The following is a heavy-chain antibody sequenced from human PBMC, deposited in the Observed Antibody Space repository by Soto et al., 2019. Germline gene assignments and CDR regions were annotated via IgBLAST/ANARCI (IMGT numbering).Heavy chain of an antibody. J-gene: IGHJ6*03. CDR3: ASGKSQMSQDRMGFYYYMDV. D-gene: IGHD1-1*01. CDR1: GAAFSNYT. V-gene: IGHV1-69*08. Sequence: QVQLVQSGADVKKPGSSVKISCTASGAAFSNYTFTWVRRAPGQGLEWVGRVIPLLDASNYAEKFQDRVTISADRSTSTVCMELSGLRSEDSAIYYCASGKSQMSQDRMGFYYYMDVWGKGTTVTVSS. CDR2: VIPLLDAS.